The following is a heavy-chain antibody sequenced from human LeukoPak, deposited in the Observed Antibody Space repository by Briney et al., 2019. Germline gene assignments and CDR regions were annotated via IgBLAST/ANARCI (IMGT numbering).Heavy chain of an antibody. CDR1: GGSITSYY. V-gene: IGHV4-59*01. CDR2: IHFSGST. Sequence: PSETLTLTCTVSGGSITSYYWSWIRQPPGKGLEWIGYIHFSGSTKYNPSLKSRVTISVDMSKNQFYLKLSSVTAADTAVYYCARAFWGSGIDYWGQGTLVTVSS. D-gene: IGHD3-16*01. CDR3: ARAFWGSGIDY. J-gene: IGHJ4*02.